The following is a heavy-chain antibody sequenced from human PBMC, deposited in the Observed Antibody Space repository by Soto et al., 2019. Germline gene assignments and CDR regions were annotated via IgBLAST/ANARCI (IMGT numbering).Heavy chain of an antibody. D-gene: IGHD5-12*01. CDR3: ARELVSGYIDL. V-gene: IGHV4-59*01. CDR2: IYYSGTT. J-gene: IGHJ2*01. CDR1: GDSISAYY. Sequence: QVQLQESGPGLVKPSETLSLTCTVSGDSISAYYWSWIRQSPGRELEWIRHIYYSGTTDYNHSLKTRVTISIDTSKTKFSLTLSSVTAADTAVYYCARELVSGYIDLWGRGTLVTVSS.